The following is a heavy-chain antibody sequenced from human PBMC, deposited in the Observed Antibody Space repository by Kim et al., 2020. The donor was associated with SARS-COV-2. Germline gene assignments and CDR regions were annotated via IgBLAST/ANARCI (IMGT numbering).Heavy chain of an antibody. V-gene: IGHV1-18*04. D-gene: IGHD1-26*01. J-gene: IGHJ1*01. CDR1: GYRFVDYG. Sequence: ASVKVSCKTSGYRFVDYGISWVRQAPGQGLDWVGWVSAYYGTTEYGQRVQGRVTLTRDTSTTTAYMELSGLRSDDTAVYYCVRESQVGPSVFFHHWGQGTLVTVSS. CDR2: VSAYYGTT. CDR3: VRESQVGPSVFFHH.